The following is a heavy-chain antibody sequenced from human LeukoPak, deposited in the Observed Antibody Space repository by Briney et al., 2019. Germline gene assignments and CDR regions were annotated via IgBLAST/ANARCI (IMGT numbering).Heavy chain of an antibody. CDR1: GFTLSSYA. D-gene: IGHD5-24*01. CDR3: AKDDGDGYKYYFDY. J-gene: IGHJ4*02. Sequence: GGSLRLSCAASGFTLSSYAMSWVRQAPGKGLEWVSAISGSGGSTYYADSVKGRFTISRDNSKNTLYLQMNSLRAEDTAVYYCAKDDGDGYKYYFDYWGQGTLVTVSS. V-gene: IGHV3-23*01. CDR2: ISGSGGST.